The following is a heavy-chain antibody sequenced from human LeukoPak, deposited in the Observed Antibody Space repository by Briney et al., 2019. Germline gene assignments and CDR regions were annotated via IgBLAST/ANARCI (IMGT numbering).Heavy chain of an antibody. CDR1: GGTFSSYA. J-gene: IGHJ4*02. V-gene: IGHV1-69*06. CDR3: VRLEQLVPGDY. CDR2: IIPIFGTA. Sequence: GASVKVSCKASGGTFSSYAISWVRQAPGQGLEWMGGIIPIFGTANYAQKFQGRVTITADKSTSTAYMELSSLRSEDTAVYYCVRLEQLVPGDYWGQGTLVTVSS. D-gene: IGHD6-6*01.